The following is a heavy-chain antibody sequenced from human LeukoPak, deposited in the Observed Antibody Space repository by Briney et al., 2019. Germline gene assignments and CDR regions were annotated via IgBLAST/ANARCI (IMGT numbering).Heavy chain of an antibody. CDR3: ARDLWIGSYGGNSGGGY. D-gene: IGHD4-23*01. V-gene: IGHV1-18*01. CDR2: ISAYNGNT. Sequence: ASVKVSCKASGYTFTSYGISWVRQAPGQGLEWMGWISAYNGNTNYAQKLQGRVTMTTDTSTSTAYMELRSLRSDDTAVYYCARDLWIGSYGGNSGGGYWGQGTLVTVSS. CDR1: GYTFTSYG. J-gene: IGHJ4*02.